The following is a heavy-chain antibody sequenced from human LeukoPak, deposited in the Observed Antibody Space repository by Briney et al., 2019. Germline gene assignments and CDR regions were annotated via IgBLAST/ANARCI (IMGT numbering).Heavy chain of an antibody. V-gene: IGHV3-48*03. Sequence: GGSLRLSCAASGFTFSSYEMNWVRQAPGKGLEWVSYISSSGSTIYYADSVKGRFTISRDNAKNSLYLQMNSLRAEDTAVYYCARVTGTITMIVSHNWFDPWGQGTLVTVSS. J-gene: IGHJ5*02. CDR3: ARVTGTITMIVSHNWFDP. CDR1: GFTFSSYE. D-gene: IGHD3-22*01. CDR2: ISSSGSTI.